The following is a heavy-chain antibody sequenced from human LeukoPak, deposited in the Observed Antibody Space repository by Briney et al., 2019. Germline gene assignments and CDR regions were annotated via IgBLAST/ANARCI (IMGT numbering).Heavy chain of an antibody. D-gene: IGHD3-3*01. J-gene: IGHJ6*03. CDR1: GFTFTSYW. V-gene: IGHV3-7*01. CDR2: VKQDGSER. CDR3: ARFDFWSPYYMDV. Sequence: PGGSLRLSCAASGFTFTSYWMNWVRQAPGKGLEWVANVKQDGSERYYVDSVKGRFTISRDNAKNSLYLQMNSLRAEDTAVYYCARFDFWSPYYMDVWGKGTTVTVSS.